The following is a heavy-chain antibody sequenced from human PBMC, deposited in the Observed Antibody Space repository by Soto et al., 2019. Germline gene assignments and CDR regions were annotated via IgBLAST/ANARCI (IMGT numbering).Heavy chain of an antibody. Sequence: ASVKVSCKASGYTFTSYGISWVRQAPGQGLEWMRWISAYNGNTNYAQKLQGRVTMTTDTSTSTANMELRSLRSDDTAVYYCARVSVLRYFDWSPRRSPDYYYGMGVWGQGTTVTVSS. CDR2: ISAYNGNT. D-gene: IGHD3-9*01. CDR3: ARVSVLRYFDWSPRRSPDYYYGMGV. CDR1: GYTFTSYG. J-gene: IGHJ6*02. V-gene: IGHV1-18*04.